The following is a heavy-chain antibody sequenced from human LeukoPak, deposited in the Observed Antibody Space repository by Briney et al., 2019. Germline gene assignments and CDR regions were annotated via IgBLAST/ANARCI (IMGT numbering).Heavy chain of an antibody. Sequence: SETLSLTCAVSRGSISSGGYSWSWIRQPPGKGLEWIGYMYHDGDTYYNPSLKGRVTISVDRPKNQFSLKLSSVTAADTAVYYCARGGGSGSYYNVVFDYWGQGTLVTVSS. CDR1: RGSISSGGYS. V-gene: IGHV4-30-2*01. CDR3: ARGGGSGSYYNVVFDY. CDR2: MYHDGDT. J-gene: IGHJ4*02. D-gene: IGHD3-10*01.